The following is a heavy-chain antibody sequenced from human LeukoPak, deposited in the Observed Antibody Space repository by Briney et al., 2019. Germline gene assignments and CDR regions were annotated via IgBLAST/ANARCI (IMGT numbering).Heavy chain of an antibody. V-gene: IGHV1-69*13. Sequence: TVKVSCKASGGTFSSYAISWVRQAPGQGLEWMGGIIPIFGTANYAQKFQGRVTITADESTSTAYMELSSLRSEDTAVYYCARDRERWFDPWGQGTLVTVSS. CDR3: ARDRERWFDP. CDR2: IIPIFGTA. J-gene: IGHJ5*02. CDR1: GGTFSSYA.